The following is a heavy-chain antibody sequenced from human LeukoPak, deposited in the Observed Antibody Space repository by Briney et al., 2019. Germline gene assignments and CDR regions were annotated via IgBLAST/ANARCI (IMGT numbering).Heavy chain of an antibody. CDR1: GFTFSSYE. J-gene: IGHJ6*03. CDR2: ISGSGGST. V-gene: IGHV3-23*01. CDR3: ARDHTGYEYGSFTYHYQYMDV. Sequence: PGGSLRLSCAASGFTFSSYEMNWVRQAPGKGLEWVSDISGSGGSTYYADSVKGRFTISRDNSKNTLYLQINSLRADDTAVYYCARDHTGYEYGSFTYHYQYMDVWGKGTTVTVSS. D-gene: IGHD5-12*01.